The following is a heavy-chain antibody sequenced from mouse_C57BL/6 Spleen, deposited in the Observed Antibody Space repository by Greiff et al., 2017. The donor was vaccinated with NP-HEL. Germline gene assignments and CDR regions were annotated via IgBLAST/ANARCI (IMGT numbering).Heavy chain of an antibody. CDR2: IYPGSGST. CDR1: GYTFTSYW. CDR3: ARYAHSPYYYGSSPYAMDY. D-gene: IGHD1-1*01. Sequence: QVQLQQPGAELVKPGASVKMSCKASGYTFTSYWITWVKQRPGQGLEWIGDIYPGSGSTNYTEKFTSKATLTVDTSYSTDYMQLSSLTSEDSAVYYCARYAHSPYYYGSSPYAMDYWGQGTSVTVSS. J-gene: IGHJ4*01. V-gene: IGHV1-55*01.